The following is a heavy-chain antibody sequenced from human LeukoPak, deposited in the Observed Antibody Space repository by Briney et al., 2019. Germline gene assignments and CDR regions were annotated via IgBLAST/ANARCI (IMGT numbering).Heavy chain of an antibody. Sequence: GRSLRLSCAASGFTFSSYGMHWVRQAPGKGLEWVAVIWYDGSNKYYADSVKGRFTISRDNSKNTLYLQMNSLRAEDTAVYYCAGEPHRITIFWIMDVWGQGTTVTVSS. CDR2: IWYDGSNK. D-gene: IGHD3-9*01. J-gene: IGHJ6*02. CDR3: AGEPHRITIFWIMDV. CDR1: GFTFSSYG. V-gene: IGHV3-33*01.